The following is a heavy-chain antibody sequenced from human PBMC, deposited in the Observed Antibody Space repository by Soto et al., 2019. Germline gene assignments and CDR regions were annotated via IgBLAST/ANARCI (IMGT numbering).Heavy chain of an antibody. V-gene: IGHV5-10-1*01. CDR2: IDPNDSYT. D-gene: IGHD3-9*01. Sequence: GESLKISCKASGYSFTSYWISWVRQMPGKGLEWMGRIDPNDSYTNYSPSFQGHVTISADKSISTAYLQWSSLKASDAAMYYCARTKYDILTHYGMDVWGQGTAVTVSS. J-gene: IGHJ6*02. CDR1: GYSFTSYW. CDR3: ARTKYDILTHYGMDV.